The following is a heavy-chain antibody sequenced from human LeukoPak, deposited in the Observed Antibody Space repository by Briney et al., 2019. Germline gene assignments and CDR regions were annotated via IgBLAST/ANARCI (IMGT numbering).Heavy chain of an antibody. D-gene: IGHD3-22*01. CDR1: GFTFSSYA. J-gene: IGHJ4*02. CDR2: ISYDGSNK. CDR3: ARDSYYDSSVAPEFDY. V-gene: IGHV3-30*04. Sequence: SGGSLRLSCAASGFTFSSYAMHRVRQAPGKGLEWVAVISYDGSNKYYADSVKGRFTISRDNSKNTLYLQMNSLRAEDTAVYYCARDSYYDSSVAPEFDYWGQGTLVTVSS.